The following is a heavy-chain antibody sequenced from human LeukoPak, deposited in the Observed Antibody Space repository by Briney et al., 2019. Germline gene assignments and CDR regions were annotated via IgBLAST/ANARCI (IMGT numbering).Heavy chain of an antibody. Sequence: SVKVSCKASGGTFSSYAISWVRQAPGQGLEWMGRIIPIFGTADYAQKFQGRVTITADESTSTAYMELSSLRSEDTAVYYCARVPRDGYNYDYMDAWGKGTTVTVSS. D-gene: IGHD5-24*01. V-gene: IGHV1-69*13. CDR1: GGTFSSYA. CDR3: ARVPRDGYNYDYMDA. CDR2: IIPIFGTA. J-gene: IGHJ6*03.